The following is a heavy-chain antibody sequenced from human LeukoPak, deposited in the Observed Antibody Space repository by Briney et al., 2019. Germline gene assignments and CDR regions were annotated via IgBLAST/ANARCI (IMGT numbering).Heavy chain of an antibody. D-gene: IGHD2-15*01. J-gene: IGHJ5*02. CDR3: ARDQQRRELLRNWCDP. CDR2: INWNGGGT. CDR1: GFTFDDYG. V-gene: IGHV3-20*04. Sequence: GWSLRLSCAASGFTFDDYGMSWVRQAPGKGLEWVSGINWNGGGTGYADSVKGRFTISRDNAKNSLYLQMNSLRAEDTALYYCARDQQRRELLRNWCDPWGQGTLVTVSS.